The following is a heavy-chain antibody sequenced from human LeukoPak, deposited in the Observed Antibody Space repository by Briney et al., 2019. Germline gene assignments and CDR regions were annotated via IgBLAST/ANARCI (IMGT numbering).Heavy chain of an antibody. J-gene: IGHJ4*02. CDR2: ISWNSGSI. D-gene: IGHD3-22*01. CDR1: RLPFSIAW. Sequence: GGSLRLSCAGSRLPFSIAWMTWVRQAPGKGLEWVSGISWNSGSIGYADSVRGRFTISRDNAKNSLYLQMNSLRVEDMALYYCVKSPYNYDSNGFHYFDYWGQGTLVTVSS. V-gene: IGHV3-9*03. CDR3: VKSPYNYDSNGFHYFDY.